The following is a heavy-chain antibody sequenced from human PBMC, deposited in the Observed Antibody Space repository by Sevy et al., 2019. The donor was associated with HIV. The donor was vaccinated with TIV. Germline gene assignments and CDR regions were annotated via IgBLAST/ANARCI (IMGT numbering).Heavy chain of an antibody. J-gene: IGHJ6*02. CDR2: ISSSGSYI. CDR1: GFIFSNYG. D-gene: IGHD4-4*01. CDR3: ARVDYSNYYFYAMDV. Sequence: GGSLRLSCAASGFIFSNYGMNWVRQAPGKGLEWVSSISSSGSYIYYGDSMKGRFTISRDNAKNSLFLQMNSLRAEDTAVYYCARVDYSNYYFYAMDVWGQGTTVTVSS. V-gene: IGHV3-21*01.